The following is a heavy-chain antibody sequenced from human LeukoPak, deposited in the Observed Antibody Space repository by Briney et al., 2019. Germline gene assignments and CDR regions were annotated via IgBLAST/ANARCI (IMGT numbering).Heavy chain of an antibody. Sequence: GASVTVSFMASGGTFINYAISWVRQAPGKGREWMGRIITILGIANNAQKFQGRVTITADKSTRTDYIEMRRLRSEDTAVYYCARDPVQLERQGRFDPWGQGTLVTVSS. CDR2: IITILGIA. J-gene: IGHJ5*02. V-gene: IGHV1-69*04. CDR1: GGTFINYA. D-gene: IGHD1-1*01. CDR3: ARDPVQLERQGRFDP.